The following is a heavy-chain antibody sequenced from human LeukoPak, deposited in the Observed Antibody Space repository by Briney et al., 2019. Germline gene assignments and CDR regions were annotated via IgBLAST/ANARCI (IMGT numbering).Heavy chain of an antibody. CDR3: ALQGGDARLTKLRGVVIHNFHF. D-gene: IGHD3-10*01. J-gene: IGHJ4*02. Sequence: PGGSLRLSCAASGFTFANYVTHWVRQAPGKGLEWVAVTSPDEGLKFYGDSVKGRFTISRDNSKNTLFLEMNSLRAEDTAVYYCALQGGDARLTKLRGVVIHNFHFWGQGTLVTVSS. CDR2: TSPDEGLK. V-gene: IGHV3-30*04. CDR1: GFTFANYV.